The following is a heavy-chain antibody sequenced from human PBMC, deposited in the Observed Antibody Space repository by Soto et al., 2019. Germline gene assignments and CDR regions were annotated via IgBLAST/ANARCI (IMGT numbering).Heavy chain of an antibody. Sequence: GGSLRLSCAASGFTFSDYYMSWIRQAPGKGLEWVSYISSGGRTIYYADSVKGRFTISRDNAKNSLYLQMNSLRAEDTAVYYCARLRLTGYFDYWGQGTLVTVSS. CDR3: ARLRLTGYFDY. D-gene: IGHD5-12*01. J-gene: IGHJ4*02. V-gene: IGHV3-11*01. CDR1: GFTFSDYY. CDR2: ISSGGRTI.